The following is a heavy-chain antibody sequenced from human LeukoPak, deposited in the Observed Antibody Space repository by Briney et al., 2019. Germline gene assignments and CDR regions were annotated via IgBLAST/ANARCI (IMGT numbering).Heavy chain of an antibody. CDR3: ARDPQTRGYSYGYFDY. V-gene: IGHV1-2*02. CDR1: GYTFTGYY. CDR2: INPNSGGT. D-gene: IGHD5-18*01. Sequence: ASVKVSCKASGYTFTGYYMHWVRQAPGQGLEWMGWINPNSGGTNYAQKFQGRVTMTRDTSISTAYMELSRLRSDDTAVYYCARDPQTRGYSYGYFDYGGQGTLVTVSA. J-gene: IGHJ4*02.